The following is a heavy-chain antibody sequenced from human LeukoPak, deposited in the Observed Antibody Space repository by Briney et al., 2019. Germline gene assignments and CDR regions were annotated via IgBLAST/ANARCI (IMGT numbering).Heavy chain of an antibody. CDR1: GFTFSS. Sequence: GGSLRLSCAASGFTFSSRQAPEKGLEWVSAISGSGGSTYYADSVKGRFTISRDNSKNTPYLQMNSLRAEDTAVYYCAKDHGSYSYFDYWGQGTLVTVSS. CDR2: ISGSGGST. V-gene: IGHV3-23*01. J-gene: IGHJ4*02. CDR3: AKDHGSYSYFDY. D-gene: IGHD1-26*01.